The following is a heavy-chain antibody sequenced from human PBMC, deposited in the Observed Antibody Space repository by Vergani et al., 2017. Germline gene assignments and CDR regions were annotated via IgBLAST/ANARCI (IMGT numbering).Heavy chain of an antibody. V-gene: IGHV3-49*05. CDR1: AFTFGDYA. J-gene: IGHJ4*02. Sequence: EVQLAESGGGLVKPGRSLRLSCSASAFTFGDYAMSWFRQAPGKGLEWVGFIRSKPNGGTTEYAASVKGRFTISRDDSKSIAYLQMNRLKTEDTAVYFCARGPPEAYCGGDCFYYFDYWGQGTLVTVSS. D-gene: IGHD2-21*02. CDR2: IRSKPNGGTT. CDR3: ARGPPEAYCGGDCFYYFDY.